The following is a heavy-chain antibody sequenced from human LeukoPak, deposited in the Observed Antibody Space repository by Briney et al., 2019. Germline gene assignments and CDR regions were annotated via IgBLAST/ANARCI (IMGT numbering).Heavy chain of an antibody. CDR1: GGSISSSNW. CDR3: ATNPPYYGSGSYSR. D-gene: IGHD3-10*01. Sequence: SETLSLTCAVSGGSISSSNWWSWVRQPPGKWLEWIGEIYHSGSTNYNPSLKSRVTISVDKSTNQFSLKLSSVTAADTAVYYCATNPPYYGSGSYSRWGQGTLVTVSS. CDR2: IYHSGST. V-gene: IGHV4-4*02. J-gene: IGHJ4*02.